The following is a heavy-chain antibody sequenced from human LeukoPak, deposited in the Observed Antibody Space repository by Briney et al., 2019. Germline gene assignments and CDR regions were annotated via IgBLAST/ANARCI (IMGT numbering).Heavy chain of an antibody. V-gene: IGHV1-2*02. J-gene: IGHJ6*02. CDR1: GYTLSGYY. D-gene: IGHD1-26*01. CDR2: INPNTGDT. Sequence: ASVKVSCKASGYTLSGYYIHWMRQAPGQGLEWMGWINPNTGDTNYAQDFQGRVTMTRDTSITTAYMELSRLRSDDTALYYCARKREGAYGMDVWGQGTTVTVSS. CDR3: ARKREGAYGMDV.